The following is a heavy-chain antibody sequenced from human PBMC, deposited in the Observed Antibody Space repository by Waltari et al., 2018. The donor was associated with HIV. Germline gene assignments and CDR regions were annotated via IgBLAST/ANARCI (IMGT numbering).Heavy chain of an antibody. CDR2: INSDGSST. D-gene: IGHD3-16*01. J-gene: IGHJ4*02. CDR3: ASLYNYVWGSPPPFDY. CDR1: GFTFSSYW. V-gene: IGHV3-74*01. Sequence: GFTFSSYWMHWVRQAPGKGLVWVSRINSDGSSTNYADSVKGRFTISRDNAKNTVYLQMNSLRAEDMALYYCASLYNYVWGSPPPFDYWGQGTLVTVSS.